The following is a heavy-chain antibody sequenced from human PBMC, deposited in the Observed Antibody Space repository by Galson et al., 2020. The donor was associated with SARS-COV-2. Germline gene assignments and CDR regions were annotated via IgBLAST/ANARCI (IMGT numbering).Heavy chain of an antibody. J-gene: IGHJ5*02. CDR2: IYTSGST. V-gene: IGHV4-4*08. CDR3: ARANRYLAAAGTGDWFDP. D-gene: IGHD6-13*01. Sequence: SETLSLTCTVSGGSISSYYWSWIRQPPGKGLEWIGYIYTSGSTNYNPSLKSRVTISVDTSKNQFSLKLSSVTAADTAVYYCARANRYLAAAGTGDWFDPWGQGTLVTVSS. CDR1: GGSISSYY.